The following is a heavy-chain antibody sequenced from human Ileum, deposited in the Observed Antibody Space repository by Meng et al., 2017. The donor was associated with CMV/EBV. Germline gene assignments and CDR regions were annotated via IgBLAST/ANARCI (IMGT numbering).Heavy chain of an antibody. CDR3: AKVSYCSTTSCYTDY. D-gene: IGHD2-2*02. J-gene: IGHJ4*02. V-gene: IGHV3-23*01. Sequence: SAFIFDNYAMGWLRQAPGKGLEWVSSISGSGSRTYYADSVKGRFTISRDNSRDTLYLQMNSLRAEDTAVYYCAKVSYCSTTSCYTDYWGQGTLVTVSS. CDR1: AFIFDNYA. CDR2: ISGSGSRT.